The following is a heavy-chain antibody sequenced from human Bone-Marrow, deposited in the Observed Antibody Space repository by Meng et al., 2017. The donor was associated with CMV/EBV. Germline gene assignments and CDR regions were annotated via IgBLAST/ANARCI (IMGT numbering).Heavy chain of an antibody. V-gene: IGHV4-59*01. D-gene: IGHD5/OR15-5a*01. CDR1: GDSISTSY. J-gene: IGHJ5*02. CDR3: ARVGDSTISNWFDP. Sequence: GSLRLSCTVSGDSISTSYWSWIRQPPGKGLEWIGYIYYSESPNYNPSLKSRVTISVDTSRNHFSLKLRSVTAADTAVYYCARVGDSTISNWFDPRGQGTLVTVSS. CDR2: IYYSESP.